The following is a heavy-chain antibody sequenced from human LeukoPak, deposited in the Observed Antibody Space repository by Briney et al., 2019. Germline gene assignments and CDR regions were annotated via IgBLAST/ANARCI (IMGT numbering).Heavy chain of an antibody. CDR1: GFTFSDYY. J-gene: IGHJ4*02. CDR2: ISSSGSTI. D-gene: IGHD3-22*01. V-gene: IGHV3-11*01. CDR3: ARSRDSSGYSFDY. Sequence: GGSLRLSCAASGFTFSDYYMSWIRQAPGKGLEWVSYISSSGSTIYHADSVKGRFTISRDNAKNSLYLQMNSLRAEDTAVYYCARSRDSSGYSFDYWGQGTLVTVSS.